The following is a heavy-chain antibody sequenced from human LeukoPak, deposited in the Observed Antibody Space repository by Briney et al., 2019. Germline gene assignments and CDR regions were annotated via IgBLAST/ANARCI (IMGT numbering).Heavy chain of an antibody. CDR2: IYYSGST. J-gene: IGHJ2*01. D-gene: IGHD5-12*01. CDR3: ARDVRRHSGYDLDWYFDL. CDR1: GGSISSFY. Sequence: PSETLSLTCTVSGGSISSFYWSWIRQPPGKGLEWIGYIYYSGSTKYNPSLKSRVTISEDTSKNQFSLKLSSVTAADTAVYYCARDVRRHSGYDLDWYFDLWGRGTLVTVSS. V-gene: IGHV4-59*01.